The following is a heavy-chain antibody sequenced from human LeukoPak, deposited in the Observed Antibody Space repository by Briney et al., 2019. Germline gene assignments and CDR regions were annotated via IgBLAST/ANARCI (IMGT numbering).Heavy chain of an antibody. V-gene: IGHV4-34*01. CDR1: GGSFSGYY. CDR3: ARDRAHCSSTSCPQVGFDY. CDR2: INHSGST. J-gene: IGHJ4*02. Sequence: SETLSLTCAVYGGSFSGYYWRWIRQPPGKGLEWIGEINHSGSTNYNPSLKSRVTISVDTSKNQFSLKLSSVTAADTAVYYCARDRAHCSSTSCPQVGFDYWGQGTLVTVSS. D-gene: IGHD2-2*01.